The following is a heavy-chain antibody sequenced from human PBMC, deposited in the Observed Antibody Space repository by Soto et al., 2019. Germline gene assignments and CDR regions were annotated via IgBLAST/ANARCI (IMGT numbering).Heavy chain of an antibody. J-gene: IGHJ4*02. CDR1: GGSISSGGYS. V-gene: IGHV4-30-2*01. D-gene: IGHD5-18*01. CDR2: IYHSGST. CDR3: AREEYSYGFDY. Sequence: SETLSLTSAVSGGSISSGGYSWSWIRQPPGKGLEWIGYIYHSGSTYYNPSLKSRVTISVDRSKNQFSLKLSSVTAADTAVYYCAREEYSYGFDYWGQGTLVTVSS.